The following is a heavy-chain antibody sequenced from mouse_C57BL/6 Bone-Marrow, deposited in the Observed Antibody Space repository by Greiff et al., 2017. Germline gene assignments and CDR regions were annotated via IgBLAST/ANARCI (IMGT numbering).Heavy chain of an antibody. J-gene: IGHJ2*01. Sequence: QVQLQQPGAELVKPGASVKMSCKASGYTFTSYWITWVKQRPGQGLEWIGDIYPTSGRTNYNEKFKSKAILTVDTSSTTAYMQLSSLTSEDSAVFYCARSGPLGRSIDYSGRGTTLLVSS. CDR2: IYPTSGRT. D-gene: IGHD4-1*01. CDR3: ARSGPLGRSIDY. CDR1: GYTFTSYW. V-gene: IGHV1-55*01.